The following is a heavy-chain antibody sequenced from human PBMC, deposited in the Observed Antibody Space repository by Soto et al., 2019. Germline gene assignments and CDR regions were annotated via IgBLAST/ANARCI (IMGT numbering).Heavy chain of an antibody. D-gene: IGHD4-17*01. CDR3: ARDHYGDTYYYYYGMDV. Sequence: QVQLVESGGGVVQPGRSLRLSCAASGFTFSSYGMHWVRQAPGKGLEWVAVIWYDGSNKYYADSVKGRFTISRDNSKNTLYLQMNSLRAEDTAVYYCARDHYGDTYYYYYGMDVWCQGTTVTVSS. CDR2: IWYDGSNK. J-gene: IGHJ6*02. V-gene: IGHV3-33*01. CDR1: GFTFSSYG.